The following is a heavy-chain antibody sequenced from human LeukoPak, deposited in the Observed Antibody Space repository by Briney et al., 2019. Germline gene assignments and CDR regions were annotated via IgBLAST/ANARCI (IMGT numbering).Heavy chain of an antibody. D-gene: IGHD3-3*01. CDR3: ARGRSGVVIFRVDHGMDV. CDR1: GFTVSSNY. CDR2: IYGDAAT. Sequence: GGSLRLSCAASGFTVSSNYMSWVRQAPGKGLECVSVIYGDAATYYADSVKGRFIISRDNSKNTLYLQMNSLRAEDTAVYYCARGRSGVVIFRVDHGMDVWGQGTTVTVSS. J-gene: IGHJ6*02. V-gene: IGHV3-53*01.